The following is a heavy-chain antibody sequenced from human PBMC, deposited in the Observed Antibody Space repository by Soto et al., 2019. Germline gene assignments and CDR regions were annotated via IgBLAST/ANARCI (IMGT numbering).Heavy chain of an antibody. J-gene: IGHJ6*02. D-gene: IGHD5-12*01. CDR3: AKDRDIAYHLEGGFYYSGMDV. Sequence: GGSLRLSCAASGFTFSGYYMHWVRQAPGKGLEWVAVISYDGSTEYYADSVKGRFTISRDNSANRLFLQMNSLRPEDTARYYCAKDRDIAYHLEGGFYYSGMDVWGQGTTVTVSS. CDR2: ISYDGSTE. V-gene: IGHV3-30*18. CDR1: GFTFSGYY.